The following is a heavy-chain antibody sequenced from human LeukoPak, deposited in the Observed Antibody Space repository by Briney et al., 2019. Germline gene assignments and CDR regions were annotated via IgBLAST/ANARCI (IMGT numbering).Heavy chain of an antibody. CDR2: ISGSGGST. CDR1: GFTFSSYA. J-gene: IGHJ4*02. D-gene: IGHD2-2*02. Sequence: GGSLRLSCAASGFTFSSYAMSWVRQAPGKGLEWVSAISGSGGSTYYADSVKGRFTISRDNSKNTLYLQMNSLRAEDTAVYYCAKDSGIGYCSSTSCYTIDYWGQGTLVTVSS. CDR3: AKDSGIGYCSSTSCYTIDY. V-gene: IGHV3-23*01.